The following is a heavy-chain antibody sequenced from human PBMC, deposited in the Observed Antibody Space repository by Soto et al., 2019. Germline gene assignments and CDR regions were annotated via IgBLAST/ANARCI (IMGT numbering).Heavy chain of an antibody. CDR3: ARSGIVVVPAVDI. CDR2: IYYSGST. CDR1: GGSISSYY. Sequence: SETLSLTCTVSGGSISSYYWSWIRQPPGNGLEWIGYIYYSGSTSYNPSIKSRVTISVDTSKTKFSLKLSAVTSADTAVYYCARSGIVVVPAVDIWGQGTMVTVSS. V-gene: IGHV4-59*01. J-gene: IGHJ3*02. D-gene: IGHD2-2*01.